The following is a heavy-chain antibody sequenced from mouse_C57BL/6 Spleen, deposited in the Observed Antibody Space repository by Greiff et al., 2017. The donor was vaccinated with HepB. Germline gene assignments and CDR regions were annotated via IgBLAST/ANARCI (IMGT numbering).Heavy chain of an antibody. Sequence: EVQLQQSGPVLVKPGASVKMSCKASGYTFTDYYMNWVKQSHGKSLEWIGVINPSKGGTSNNQKLKGKATLTVDKSSSPAYMELTSLTSEDFAVYDCARGNTVEGYAMDYWGQGTSVTVSA. J-gene: IGHJ4*01. CDR1: GYTFTDYY. D-gene: IGHD1-1*01. V-gene: IGHV1-19*01. CDR2: INPSKGGT. CDR3: ARGNTVEGYAMDY.